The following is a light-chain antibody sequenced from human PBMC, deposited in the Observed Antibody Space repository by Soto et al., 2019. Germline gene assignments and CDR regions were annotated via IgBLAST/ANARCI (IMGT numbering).Light chain of an antibody. CDR1: QSISNY. CDR2: AAS. J-gene: IGKJ4*01. Sequence: DIQMTQSPSSLSASVGDRVTITCRASQSISNYLHWYQQKLGKAPKLLIYAASNLQGGVPSRFSGSGSGTDFTLTISSLQPEDFATYYCQQGYSTPLTFGGGTKVDIK. CDR3: QQGYSTPLT. V-gene: IGKV1-39*01.